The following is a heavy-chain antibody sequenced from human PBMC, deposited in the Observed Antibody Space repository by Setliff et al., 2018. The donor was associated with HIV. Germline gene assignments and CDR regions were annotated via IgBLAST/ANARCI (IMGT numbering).Heavy chain of an antibody. V-gene: IGHV1-46*01. CDR2: INPSGGGT. Sequence: RASVKVSCKASGYTFTNYHIHWVRQAPGQGLEWMGTINPSGGGTTSAQKFQVRVSMTTDTSTNTVYMELRSLKSEDTAVYYCARAYCSNGVCYRGSDPWGQGTPVTVSS. CDR1: GYTFTNYH. D-gene: IGHD2-8*01. J-gene: IGHJ5*02. CDR3: ARAYCSNGVCYRGSDP.